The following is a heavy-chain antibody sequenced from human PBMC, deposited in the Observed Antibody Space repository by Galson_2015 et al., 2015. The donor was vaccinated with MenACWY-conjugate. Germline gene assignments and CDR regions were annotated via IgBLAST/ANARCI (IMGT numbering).Heavy chain of an antibody. CDR3: ARIRDTYYYDSSGYYYMDV. J-gene: IGHJ6*03. V-gene: IGHV1-69*01. D-gene: IGHD3-22*01. Sequence: FGTANHAQKFQGRVTITADESTSTAYMELSSLRSEDTAVYYCARIRDTYYYDSSGYYYMDVWGKGTTVTVSS. CDR2: FGTA.